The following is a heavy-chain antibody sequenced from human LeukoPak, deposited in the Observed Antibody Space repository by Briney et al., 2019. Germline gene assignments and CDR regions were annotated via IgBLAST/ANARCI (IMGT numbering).Heavy chain of an antibody. V-gene: IGHV4-39*01. CDR3: ARLGAGPTYYDFWSGYSSFYFDY. CDR1: GGSTSSSNYC. J-gene: IGHJ4*02. CDR2: IHYSGNT. D-gene: IGHD3-3*01. Sequence: SETLSLTCTVSGGSTSSSNYCWGWIRQPPGKGLEWIGGIHYSGNTYYNPSLKSRVTISVDASKNQFSLKLSSVTATDTAVYYCARLGAGPTYYDFWSGYSSFYFDYWGQGTLVTVSS.